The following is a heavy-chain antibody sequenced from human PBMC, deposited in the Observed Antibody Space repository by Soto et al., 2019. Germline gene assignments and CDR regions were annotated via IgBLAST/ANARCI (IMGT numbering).Heavy chain of an antibody. V-gene: IGHV3-30-3*01. CDR3: ARSTPEFPRRGNEYFQH. CDR1: GFTFSSYA. CDR2: ISYDGSNK. Sequence: VQLVESGGGVVQPGRSLRLSCAASGFTFSSYAMHWVRQAPGKGLEWVAVISYDGSNKYYADSVKGRFTISRDNSKNTLYLQMNSLRAEDTAVYYCARSTPEFPRRGNEYFQHWGQGTLVTVSS. J-gene: IGHJ1*01. D-gene: IGHD2-15*01.